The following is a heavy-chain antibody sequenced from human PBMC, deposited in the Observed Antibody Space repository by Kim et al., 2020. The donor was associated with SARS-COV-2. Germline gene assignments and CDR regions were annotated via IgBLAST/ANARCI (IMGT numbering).Heavy chain of an antibody. CDR1: GYTFTGYY. Sequence: ASVKVSCKASGYTFTGYYMHWVRQAPGQGLEWMGRINPNSGGTNYAQKFQGRVTMTRDTSISTAYMELSRLRSDDTAVYYCARGLNNWNPLSVFDYWGQGTLVTVSS. V-gene: IGHV1-2*06. D-gene: IGHD1-20*01. CDR2: INPNSGGT. CDR3: ARGLNNWNPLSVFDY. J-gene: IGHJ4*02.